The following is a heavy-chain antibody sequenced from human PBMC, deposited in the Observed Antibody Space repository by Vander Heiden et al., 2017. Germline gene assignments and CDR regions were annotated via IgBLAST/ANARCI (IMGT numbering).Heavy chain of an antibody. J-gene: IGHJ6*02. CDR1: GFSLSTSGVG. V-gene: IGHV2-5*02. CDR2: MYWDDDK. D-gene: IGHD4-17*01. Sequence: QITLKESGPTLVKPTQTLPLTCTFSGFSLSTSGVGVGWIRQPPGKALEWRALMYWDDDKRYSPSLKSRLTITKDTSKNQVVLTMTNMDPVDTATYYCARETTVTSRYYYYGMDVWGQGTTVTVSS. CDR3: ARETTVTSRYYYYGMDV.